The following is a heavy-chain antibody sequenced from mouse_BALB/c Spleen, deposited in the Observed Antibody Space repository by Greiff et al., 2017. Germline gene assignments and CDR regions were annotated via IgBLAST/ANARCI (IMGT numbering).Heavy chain of an antibody. V-gene: IGHV1-5*01. CDR2: IYPGNSDT. J-gene: IGHJ4*01. CDR1: GYSFTSSW. Sequence: EVQLEESGTVLARPGASVKLSCKASGYSFTSSWMNWVKHRPGQGLEWIGAIYPGNSDTSYNQKFKGKAKLTAVTSASTAYMELSSLTNEDSAVYYCTRYGTTALYAMDYWGQGTSVTVSS. CDR3: TRYGTTALYAMDY. D-gene: IGHD1-2*01.